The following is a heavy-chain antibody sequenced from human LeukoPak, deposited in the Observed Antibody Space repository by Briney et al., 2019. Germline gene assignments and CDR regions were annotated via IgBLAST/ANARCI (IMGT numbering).Heavy chain of an antibody. J-gene: IGHJ3*02. Sequence: SETLSLTCTVSGGSISSSSYYWGWIRQPPGKGLEWIGSIYYSGSTYYNPSLKSRVTISVDTSKNQFSLKLSSVTAADTAVYYCAGDYGDYEGLAFDIWGQGTMVTVSS. CDR2: IYYSGST. CDR3: AGDYGDYEGLAFDI. CDR1: GGSISSSSYY. D-gene: IGHD4-17*01. V-gene: IGHV4-39*01.